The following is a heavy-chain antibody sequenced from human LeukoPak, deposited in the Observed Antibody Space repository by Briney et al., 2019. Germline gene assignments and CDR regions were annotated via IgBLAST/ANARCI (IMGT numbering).Heavy chain of an antibody. Sequence: SETLSLTCTVSGYSISSGYYWGWIRQPPGKGLEWIGSIYHSGSTYYNPSLKSRVTISVDTSKSQYSLKLNSVTAADTAVYYCARDVSSGSYDAFDIWGQGTMVTVSS. CDR1: GYSISSGYY. V-gene: IGHV4-38-2*02. CDR3: ARDVSSGSYDAFDI. J-gene: IGHJ3*02. CDR2: IYHSGST. D-gene: IGHD1-26*01.